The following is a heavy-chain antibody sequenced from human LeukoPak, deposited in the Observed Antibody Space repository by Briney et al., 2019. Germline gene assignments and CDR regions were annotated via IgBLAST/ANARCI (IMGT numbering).Heavy chain of an antibody. CDR1: RFAFHNYA. CDR2: ISYDGSNK. D-gene: IGHD3-22*01. J-gene: IGHJ4*02. CDR3: AKDGERGYYDSSGYLYGIDY. Sequence: GGSLRLSCAASRFAFHNYAMTWVRQAPGKGLEWVAVISYDGSNKYYADSVKGRFTISRDNSKNTLYLQMNSLRAEDTAVYYCAKDGERGYYDSSGYLYGIDYWGQGTLVTVSS. V-gene: IGHV3-30*18.